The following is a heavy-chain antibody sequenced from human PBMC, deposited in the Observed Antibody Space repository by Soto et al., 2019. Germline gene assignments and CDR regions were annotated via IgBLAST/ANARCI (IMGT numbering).Heavy chain of an antibody. CDR3: ARQVEGFDY. J-gene: IGHJ4*02. V-gene: IGHV4-59*08. Sequence: SETLSLTCTVSGGSISSYYWSWIRQPPGKGLEWIGYIYHSGSTNYNPSLKSRVTISVDTSKNQFSLKLSSVTAADTAVYYCARQVEGFDYWGQGTLVTVSS. CDR2: IYHSGST. D-gene: IGHD1-26*01. CDR1: GGSISSYY.